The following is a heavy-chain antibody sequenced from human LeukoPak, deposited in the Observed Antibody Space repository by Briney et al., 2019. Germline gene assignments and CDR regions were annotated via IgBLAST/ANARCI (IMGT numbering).Heavy chain of an antibody. Sequence: ASVKVSCKASGYTFTSYDINWVRQAPGQGLEWMGWINPNSGGTNYAQKFQGRVTMTRDTSISTAYMELSRLRSDDTAVYYCARDRGSSGWNRYYFDYWGQGTLVTVSS. J-gene: IGHJ4*02. CDR2: INPNSGGT. CDR3: ARDRGSSGWNRYYFDY. V-gene: IGHV1-2*02. D-gene: IGHD6-19*01. CDR1: GYTFTSYD.